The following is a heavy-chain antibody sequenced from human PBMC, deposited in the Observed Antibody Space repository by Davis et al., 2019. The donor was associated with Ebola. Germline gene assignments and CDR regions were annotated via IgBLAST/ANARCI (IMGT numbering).Heavy chain of an antibody. D-gene: IGHD3-3*01. J-gene: IGHJ4*02. CDR2: IDPGDSDT. V-gene: IGHV5-51*01. CDR1: GYNFNKYW. CDR3: TRQGEAEVLRGRRGFDS. Sequence: PGGSLRLSCKASGYNFNKYWIAWVRQMPGKGLEWMGIIDPGDSDTRYSPSFQGQVIISVDKSISTAYLQWGSLKASDTAMYYCTRQGEAEVLRGRRGFDSWGQGTLVTVSS.